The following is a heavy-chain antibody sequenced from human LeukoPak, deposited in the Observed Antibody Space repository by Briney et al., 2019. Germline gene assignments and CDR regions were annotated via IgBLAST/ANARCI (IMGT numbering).Heavy chain of an antibody. D-gene: IGHD2-8*01. CDR3: VRGNGPYYYYMDV. Sequence: GRSLRLSCAASGFTFSSYGIHWVRQAPGKGLEWVAVIWSDGSYKYHADSVKGRFTISRDNSKNTLYLQMNSLRAEDTAVYSCVRGNGPYYYYMDVWGKGTTVTVSS. CDR2: IWSDGSYK. V-gene: IGHV3-33*01. CDR1: GFTFSSYG. J-gene: IGHJ6*03.